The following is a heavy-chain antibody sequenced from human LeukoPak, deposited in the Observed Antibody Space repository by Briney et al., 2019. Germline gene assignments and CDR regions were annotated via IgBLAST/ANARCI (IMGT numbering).Heavy chain of an antibody. J-gene: IGHJ4*02. CDR2: IYTSGST. Sequence: SQTLSLTCTVSGGSISSGDYYWSWIRQPAGKGLEWIGRIYTSGSTNYNPSLKSRVTMSVDTSKNQFSLKLSSVTAADTAVYYCARDPRSGWFDYWGQGTLVTVSS. CDR1: GGSISSGDYY. CDR3: ARDPRSGWFDY. D-gene: IGHD6-19*01. V-gene: IGHV4-61*02.